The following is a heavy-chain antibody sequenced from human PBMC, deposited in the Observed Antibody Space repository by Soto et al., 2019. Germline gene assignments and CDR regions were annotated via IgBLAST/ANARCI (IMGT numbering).Heavy chain of an antibody. CDR3: TRDQSSHYADALIDAFDI. CDR1: GFTFGYYC. V-gene: IGHV3-49*03. Sequence: PGGSLILSCTASGFTFGYYCMSWFRQAPGKGLEWVGFIRSKAYGGTTEYAASVKGRFTISRDDSKSIAYLQMNSLKTEDTAVYYCTRDQSSHYADALIDAFDIWGQGTMVNVSS. J-gene: IGHJ3*02. D-gene: IGHD4-17*01. CDR2: IRSKAYGGTT.